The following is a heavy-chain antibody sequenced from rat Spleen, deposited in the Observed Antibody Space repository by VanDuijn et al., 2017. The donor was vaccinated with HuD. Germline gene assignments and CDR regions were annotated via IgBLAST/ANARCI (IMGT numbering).Heavy chain of an antibody. CDR3: IRESLPGYNSHWFVY. Sequence: QVQLKESGPGLVQPSQTLSLTCTVAGFSLTSYNVHWVRQPPGKGLEWMGVIWTGGSTAYNSLLKSRLSITRDISKSQVFLNVNSLQTEDTATYFCIRESLPGYNSHWFVYWGQGTLVTVSS. V-gene: IGHV2-30*01. CDR1: GFSLTSYN. J-gene: IGHJ3*01. D-gene: IGHD1-4*01. CDR2: IWTGGST.